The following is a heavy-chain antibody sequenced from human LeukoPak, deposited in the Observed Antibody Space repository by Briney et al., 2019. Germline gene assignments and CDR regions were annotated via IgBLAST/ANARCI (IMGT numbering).Heavy chain of an antibody. CDR3: ARAGRERILESAFDI. CDR1: GFTFSNAW. CDR2: IKSKTDGGTT. V-gene: IGHV3-15*01. Sequence: GGSLTLSCAASGFTFSNAWMSWVRQAPGKGLEWVGRIKSKTDGGTTDYAAPVKGRFTISRDNSKNTLYLQMGSLRAEDMAVYYCARAGRERILESAFDIWGQGTMVTVSS. D-gene: IGHD3-3*01. J-gene: IGHJ3*02.